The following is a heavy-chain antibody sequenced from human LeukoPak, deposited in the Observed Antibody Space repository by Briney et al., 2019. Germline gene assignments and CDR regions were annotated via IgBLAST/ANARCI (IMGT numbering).Heavy chain of an antibody. D-gene: IGHD6-6*01. CDR3: ARAIAARMVFDY. V-gene: IGHV3-23*01. J-gene: IGHJ4*02. CDR2: ISGSGGST. Sequence: PGGSLRLSCAASGFTFSSYAMSWVRQAPGKGLEWVSAISGSGGSTYYADSVKGRFTISRDNSKNTLYLQMNSLRAEDTAVYYCARAIAARMVFDYWGQGTLVTVSS. CDR1: GFTFSSYA.